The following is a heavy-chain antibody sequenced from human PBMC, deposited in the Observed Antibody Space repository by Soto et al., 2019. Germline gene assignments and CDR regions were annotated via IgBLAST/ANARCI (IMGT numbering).Heavy chain of an antibody. J-gene: IGHJ4*02. CDR2: IHDSGST. V-gene: IGHV4-59*11. CDR3: ARGGASSIWLDY. D-gene: IGHD6-13*01. CDR1: GGSISSHH. Sequence: QVQLQESGPGLVKPSETLSLTCTVSGGSISSHHWSWIRQPPGKGPECIGSIHDSGSTTYHPSHKSRVTISVDTSKNQFSLSMTSVTAADTAVYYCARGGASSIWLDYWGQGILVTVSS.